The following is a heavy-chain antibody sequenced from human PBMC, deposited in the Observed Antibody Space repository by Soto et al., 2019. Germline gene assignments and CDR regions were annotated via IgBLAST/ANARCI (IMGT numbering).Heavy chain of an antibody. CDR3: ARVIVVVTTRHFDY. CDR2: IYHSRST. CDR1: GGSISSGGYY. V-gene: IGHV4-31*03. J-gene: IGHJ4*02. Sequence: TLSLTCTVSGGSISSGGYYWSWIRQHPGKGLEWIGFIYHSRSTNYNPSLKSRVTISVDTSKNQFSLKLSSVTAADTAVYYCARVIVVVTTRHFDYWGQGTLVTVSS. D-gene: IGHD3-22*01.